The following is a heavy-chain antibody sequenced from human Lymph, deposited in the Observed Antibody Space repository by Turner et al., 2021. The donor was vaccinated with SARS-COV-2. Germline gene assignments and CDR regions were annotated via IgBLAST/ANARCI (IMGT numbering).Heavy chain of an antibody. Sequence: EVQLVETGGGLIQPGGSLRLSCAASGIIVSRNYMNWLRQAPGKGLEWVSVIYSGGTTYYADAVKGRFTISRDNSKNTLYLQMNSLRVEDTAVYYCARDLGTYGMDVWGQGTTVTVSS. CDR1: GIIVSRNY. J-gene: IGHJ6*02. V-gene: IGHV3-53*02. CDR3: ARDLGTYGMDV. D-gene: IGHD6-13*01. CDR2: IYSGGTT.